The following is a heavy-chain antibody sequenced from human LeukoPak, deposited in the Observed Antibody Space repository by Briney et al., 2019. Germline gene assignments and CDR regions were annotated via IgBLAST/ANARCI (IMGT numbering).Heavy chain of an antibody. J-gene: IGHJ5*02. CDR2: INPNSGGT. V-gene: IGHV1-2*02. CDR1: GYTLTGYY. Sequence: GASVKVSCKASGYTLTGYYMHWVRQAPGQGLEWMGWINPNSGGTNYAQKFQGRVIMTRDTSISTAYMELSRLRSDDTAVYYCAREGRYFDWFRNWFDPWGQGTLVTVSS. D-gene: IGHD3-9*01. CDR3: AREGRYFDWFRNWFDP.